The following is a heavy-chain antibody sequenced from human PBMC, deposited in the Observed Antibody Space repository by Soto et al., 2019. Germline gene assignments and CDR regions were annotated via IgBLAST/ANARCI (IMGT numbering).Heavy chain of an antibody. CDR1: GFTFSSYG. J-gene: IGHJ6*04. Sequence: GGSLRLSCAASGFTFSSYGMHWVRQAPGKGLEWVAVIWYDGSNKYYADSVKGRFTISRDNSKNTLYLQMNSLRAEDTAVYYCARERSVVRGVLGVWGKGTTVTVSS. CDR2: IWYDGSNK. CDR3: ARERSVVRGVLGV. D-gene: IGHD3-10*01. V-gene: IGHV3-33*01.